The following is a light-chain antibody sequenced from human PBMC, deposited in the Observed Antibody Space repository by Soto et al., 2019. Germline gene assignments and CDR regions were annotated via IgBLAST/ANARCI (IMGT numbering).Light chain of an antibody. J-gene: IGKJ2*01. CDR1: QAITNW. CDR2: RAS. Sequence: DIPLTQSPSTVYASVGDRVTITCRASQAITNWMVWYQQKPGKAPKLLIYRASTLERGVPSRFSGSGSGKEFTLTISGLQSDDFGTYYCQQYDTNTPYTFGQGSRLEI. CDR3: QQYDTNTPYT. V-gene: IGKV1-5*03.